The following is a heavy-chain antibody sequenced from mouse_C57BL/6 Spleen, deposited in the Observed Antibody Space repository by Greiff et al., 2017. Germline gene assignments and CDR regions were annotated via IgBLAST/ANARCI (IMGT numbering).Heavy chain of an antibody. J-gene: IGHJ4*01. D-gene: IGHD1-1*01. V-gene: IGHV1-53*01. CDR3: ARPFITTVPPYAMDY. CDR1: GYTFTSYW. Sequence: QVQLKQPGTELVKPGASVKLSCKASGYTFTSYWMHWVKQRPGQGLEWIGNINPSNGGTNYNEKFKSKATLTVDKSSSTAYMQLSSLTSEDSAVYYCARPFITTVPPYAMDYWGQGTSVTVSS. CDR2: INPSNGGT.